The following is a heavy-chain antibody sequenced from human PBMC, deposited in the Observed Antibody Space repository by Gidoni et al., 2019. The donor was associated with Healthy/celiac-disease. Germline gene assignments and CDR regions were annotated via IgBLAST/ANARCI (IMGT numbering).Heavy chain of an antibody. D-gene: IGHD3-9*01. Sequence: EVQLVVSGVGLVNPGGSLRLSCAASGFTFSIYSMNWVRQAPGKGLEWVSAISSSSSYIYYADSVKGRFTISRDNAKNSLYLQMNSLRAEDTAVYYCASSYYDILTGYADDAFDIWGQGTMVTVSS. V-gene: IGHV3-21*01. CDR2: ISSSSSYI. J-gene: IGHJ3*02. CDR3: ASSYYDILTGYADDAFDI. CDR1: GFTFSIYS.